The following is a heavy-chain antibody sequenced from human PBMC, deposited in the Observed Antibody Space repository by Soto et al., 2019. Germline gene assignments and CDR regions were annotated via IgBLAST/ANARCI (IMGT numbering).Heavy chain of an antibody. CDR2: INPSGGST. CDR3: ARDQGYSGYDRSLDY. CDR1: GYTITRYY. Sequence: QVQLVQSGAEVKEPRASVKVSCKASGYTITRYYMHWVRQAPGQGLEGMGIINPSGGSTSYAQKFQGRVTMTIDTSTSTVYMELSSLTSEDTAAFYCARDQGYSGYDRSLDYWGQGTLVTVSS. J-gene: IGHJ4*02. D-gene: IGHD5-12*01. V-gene: IGHV1-46*03.